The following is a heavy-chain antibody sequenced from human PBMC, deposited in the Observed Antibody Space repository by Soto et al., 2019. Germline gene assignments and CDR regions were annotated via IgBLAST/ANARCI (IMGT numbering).Heavy chain of an antibody. CDR1: GFTFDGYT. J-gene: IGHJ4*02. CDR2: ISWDGDSA. Sequence: PGGSLRLSCAASGFTFDGYTMHWVRQTPGKGLEWVSLISWDGDSAYYADSVRGRFTISRDNSKNSLFLQMNNVRAEDAALYFCAKGTRGNSPELDFWGQGTLVTVSS. D-gene: IGHD1-1*01. V-gene: IGHV3-43*01. CDR3: AKGTRGNSPELDF.